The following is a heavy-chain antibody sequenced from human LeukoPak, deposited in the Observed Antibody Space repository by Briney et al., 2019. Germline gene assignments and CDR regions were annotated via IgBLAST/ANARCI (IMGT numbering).Heavy chain of an antibody. V-gene: IGHV3-48*03. J-gene: IGHJ3*02. CDR2: ISSSGSTI. D-gene: IGHD3-9*01. CDR1: GFTFSSYE. CDR3: ARRELRYFDWLRAFDI. Sequence: PGGSLRLSCAASGFTFSSYEMNWVRQAPGKGLEWVSYISSSGSTIYYADSVKGRFTISRDNAKNSLYLRMNSLRAEDTAVYYCARRELRYFDWLRAFDIWGQGTMVTVSS.